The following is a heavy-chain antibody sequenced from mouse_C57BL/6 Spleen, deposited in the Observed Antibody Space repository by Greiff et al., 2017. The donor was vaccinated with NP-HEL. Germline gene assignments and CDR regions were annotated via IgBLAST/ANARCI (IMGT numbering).Heavy chain of an antibody. CDR1: GFNIKDDY. Sequence: VQLQQSGAELVRPGASVKLSCTASGFNIKDDYMHWVKQRPEQGLEWIGWIDPENGDTEYASQFQGQATITADKSSTTAYLQLSSLTSEDTAVDYCTTRNWPAWLAYWGQGTLVTVSA. V-gene: IGHV14-4*01. CDR2: IDPENGDT. CDR3: TTRNWPAWLAY. J-gene: IGHJ3*01. D-gene: IGHD4-1*01.